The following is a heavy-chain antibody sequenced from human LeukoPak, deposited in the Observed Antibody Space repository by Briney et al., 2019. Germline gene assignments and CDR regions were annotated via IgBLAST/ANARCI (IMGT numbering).Heavy chain of an antibody. CDR3: ARSGSGGWIDY. CDR1: GDSVSSNSAA. CDR2: TYYRSKWYN. J-gene: IGHJ4*02. Sequence: SQTLSLTCAISGDSVSSNSAAWNWMRQSPSRGLEWLGRTYYRSKWYNGFAVFVKSRISVNPDTSKNQFSLQLNSVTPEDTAVYYCARSGSGGWIDYWGQGTLVTVSS. D-gene: IGHD6-19*01. V-gene: IGHV6-1*01.